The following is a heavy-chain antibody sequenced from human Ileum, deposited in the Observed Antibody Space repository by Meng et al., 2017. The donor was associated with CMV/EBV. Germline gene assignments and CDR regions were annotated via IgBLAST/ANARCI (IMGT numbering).Heavy chain of an antibody. CDR2: ISGSSTTT. J-gene: IGHJ1*01. V-gene: IGHV3-48*04. D-gene: IGHD2-2*01. Sequence: GGSLRLSCAASGFTFSNYSMNWVRQTPGKGLEWISCISGSSTTTYYADSVKGRFTISRDSTKNSLYLQMNSLRAEDTALYYCSRGPPAVRGYFQHWGQGTLVTVSS. CDR3: SRGPPAVRGYFQH. CDR1: GFTFSNYS.